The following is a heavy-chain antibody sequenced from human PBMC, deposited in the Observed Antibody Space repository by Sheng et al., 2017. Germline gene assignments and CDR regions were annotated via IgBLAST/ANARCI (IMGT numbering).Heavy chain of an antibody. CDR1: GFTISNNY. CDR2: IYSGGGT. D-gene: IGHD2-21*02. CDR3: AGYPGVTGS. V-gene: IGHV3-53*01. J-gene: IGHJ1*01. Sequence: EVQLVESGGGLIQPGGSLRLSCAASGFTISNNYMTWVRQAPGKGLEWVSLIYSGGGTYYADSVKGRFTISRDNSKNTLSLQMNSLRVEDTAVYYCAGYPGVTGSWGQGRWSPSPQ.